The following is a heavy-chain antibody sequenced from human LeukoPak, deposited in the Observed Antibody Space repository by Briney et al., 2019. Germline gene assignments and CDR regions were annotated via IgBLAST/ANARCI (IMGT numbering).Heavy chain of an antibody. J-gene: IGHJ4*02. D-gene: IGHD5-18*01. CDR1: GFTFNNYA. CDR3: AKEKKYSYGLIDY. V-gene: IGHV3-23*01. Sequence: PGGSLRLSCAASGFTFNNYAMNWVRQAPGKGLEWVSSISGGGETTYYADSAKGRFTISRDNSQNTLYLQMNCLRAEDTAVYYCAKEKKYSYGLIDYWGQGTLVTASS. CDR2: ISGGGETT.